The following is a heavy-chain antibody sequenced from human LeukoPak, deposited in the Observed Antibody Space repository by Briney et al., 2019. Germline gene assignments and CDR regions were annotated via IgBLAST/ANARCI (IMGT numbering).Heavy chain of an antibody. CDR2: IYPGDSDT. CDR1: EDSFTNYW. CDR3: ARRGGYSSSPMPLDY. D-gene: IGHD6-6*01. V-gene: IGHV5-51*01. J-gene: IGHJ4*02. Sequence: RGESLKISCKGSEDSFTNYWIGWVRQMPGKGLECMGIIYPGDSDTRYSPSFQGQVTISADKSSSTAYLQWSSLKASDTAMYYCARRGGYSSSPMPLDYWGQGTLVTVSS.